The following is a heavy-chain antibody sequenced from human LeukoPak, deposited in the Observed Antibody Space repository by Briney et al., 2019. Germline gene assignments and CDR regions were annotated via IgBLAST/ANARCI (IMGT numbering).Heavy chain of an antibody. Sequence: GGSLRLSCAASGFTFDDYAMHWVRQAPGKGLEWVSGISWNSGSIGYAASVKGRFTISRDNAKNSLYMQMNSLRAEDMALYYCAKAGGYSSSSLAFFDYWGQGTLVTVSS. D-gene: IGHD6-6*01. V-gene: IGHV3-9*03. CDR3: AKAGGYSSSSLAFFDY. CDR1: GFTFDDYA. J-gene: IGHJ4*02. CDR2: ISWNSGSI.